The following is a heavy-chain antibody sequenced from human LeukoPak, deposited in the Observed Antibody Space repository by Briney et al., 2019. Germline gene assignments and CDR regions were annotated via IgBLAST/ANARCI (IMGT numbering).Heavy chain of an antibody. V-gene: IGHV3-11*01. CDR1: GFTFSDYY. Sequence: PGGSLRLSCAASGFTFSDYYMSWIRQAPGKGLEWISYISSSGSSRYYADSVKGRFTISRDNSKNTLYLQMNSLRAEDTAVYYCAKESKAVAGTNYWGQGTLVTVSS. J-gene: IGHJ4*02. D-gene: IGHD6-19*01. CDR3: AKESKAVAGTNY. CDR2: ISSSGSSR.